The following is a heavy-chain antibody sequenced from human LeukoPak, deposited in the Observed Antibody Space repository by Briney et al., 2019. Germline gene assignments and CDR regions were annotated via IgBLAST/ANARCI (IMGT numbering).Heavy chain of an antibody. V-gene: IGHV3-74*01. CDR3: ARVDPSPYYDFLLWFDP. Sequence: GGSLRLSCAASGFTFSSYWMHWVRQAPGKGLVWVSRINSDGSSTSYADSVKGRFTISRDNAKNTLYLQMNSLRAEDTAVYYCARVDPSPYYDFLLWFDPWGQGTLVTVPS. CDR1: GFTFSSYW. CDR2: INSDGSST. D-gene: IGHD3-3*01. J-gene: IGHJ5*02.